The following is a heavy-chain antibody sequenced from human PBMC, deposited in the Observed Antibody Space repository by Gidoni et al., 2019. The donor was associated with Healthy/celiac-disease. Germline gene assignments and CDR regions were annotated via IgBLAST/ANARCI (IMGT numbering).Heavy chain of an antibody. CDR3: ARVDAGTSTFDY. D-gene: IGHD5-18*01. J-gene: IGHJ4*02. Sequence: EVQLVESGGGLVQPGGSLRLSCAASGFPFSSYWMSWVRQAPGKGLEWVANIKQDGSEKYYVDSVKGRFTISRDNAKNSLYLQMNSLRAEDTAVYYCARVDAGTSTFDYWGQGTLVTVSS. CDR1: GFPFSSYW. CDR2: IKQDGSEK. V-gene: IGHV3-7*01.